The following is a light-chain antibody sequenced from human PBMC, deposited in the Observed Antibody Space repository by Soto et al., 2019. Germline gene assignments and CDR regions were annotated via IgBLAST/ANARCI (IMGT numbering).Light chain of an antibody. CDR3: QVWDASTDVYV. Sequence: SYELTQPPSVSVAPGQTARISCEGDNFGSYSVHWHQQKPGQAPVLVVYDDSDRPSGIPDRFSGSISGNTATLTITTVEAGDEADYYCQVWDASTDVYVFGTGTKVTVL. CDR1: NFGSYS. CDR2: DDS. J-gene: IGLJ1*01. V-gene: IGLV3-21*02.